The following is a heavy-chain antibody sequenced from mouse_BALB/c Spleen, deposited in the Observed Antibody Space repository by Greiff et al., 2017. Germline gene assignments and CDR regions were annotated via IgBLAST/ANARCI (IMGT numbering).Heavy chain of an antibody. V-gene: IGHV5-17*02. CDR3: ARRGGDGYYPYAMDY. CDR1: GFTFSSFG. CDR2: ISSGSSTI. J-gene: IGHJ4*01. Sequence: EVQGVESGGGLVQPGGSRKLSCAASGFTFSSFGMHWVRQAPEKGLEWVAYISSGSSTIYYADTVKGRFTISRDNPKNTLFLQMTSLRSEDTAMYYCARRGGDGYYPYAMDYWGQGTSVTVSS. D-gene: IGHD2-3*01.